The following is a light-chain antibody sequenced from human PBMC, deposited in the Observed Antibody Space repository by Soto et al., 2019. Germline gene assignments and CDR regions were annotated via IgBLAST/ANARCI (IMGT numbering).Light chain of an antibody. CDR1: QSVSSN. CDR3: QQYNNWWT. CDR2: GAS. J-gene: IGKJ1*01. V-gene: IGKV3-15*01. Sequence: EIVMTQSPATLSVSPWERATLSCRASQSVSSNLGWYQQKPGQAPRLLIHGASTRATGVPARFSGSGSGTEFTLTISSLQSEDFAVYYCQQYNNWWTFGQGTKVDIK.